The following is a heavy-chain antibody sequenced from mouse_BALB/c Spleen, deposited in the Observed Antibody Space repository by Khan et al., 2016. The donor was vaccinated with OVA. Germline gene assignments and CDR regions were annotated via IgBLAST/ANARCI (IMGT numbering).Heavy chain of an antibody. CDR1: GYTFTNYG. Sequence: QIQLVQSGPELKKPGETVKISCKASGYTFTNYGMNWVKQAPGKGLKWMGWINTYTGEPTYADDFKGRFAFSLATSASTAYLQINNLKTEDTASYFCASGGYWYFDVWGAGTTVTVSS. V-gene: IGHV9-3-1*01. J-gene: IGHJ1*01. D-gene: IGHD1-1*02. CDR2: INTYTGEP. CDR3: ASGGYWYFDV.